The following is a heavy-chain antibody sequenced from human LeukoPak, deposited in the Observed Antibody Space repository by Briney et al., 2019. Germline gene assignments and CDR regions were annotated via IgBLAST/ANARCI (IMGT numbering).Heavy chain of an antibody. Sequence: ASETLSLTCTVSGGSISSYYWSWIRQPPGKGLEWIGFIFYSGTTNYNPSLKSRVTISVDTSKNQISLKLSSATAADTAVYYCARGGWNKFDYWGQATLVTVSS. J-gene: IGHJ4*02. CDR1: GGSISSYY. CDR2: IFYSGTT. V-gene: IGHV4-59*01. D-gene: IGHD3-22*01. CDR3: ARGGWNKFDY.